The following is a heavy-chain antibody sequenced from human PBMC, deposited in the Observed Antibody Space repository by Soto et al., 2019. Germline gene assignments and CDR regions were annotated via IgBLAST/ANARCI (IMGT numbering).Heavy chain of an antibody. Sequence: PSETLSLTCTVSGGSISSSSYYWGWIRQPPGKGLEWIGSIYYSGSTYYNPSLKSRVTISVDTSKNQFSLKLSSVTAADTAVYYCAGLAGGQWLELGYFDYWGQGTLVTVSS. CDR3: AGLAGGQWLELGYFDY. CDR1: GGSISSSSYY. V-gene: IGHV4-39*01. CDR2: IYYSGST. D-gene: IGHD6-19*01. J-gene: IGHJ4*02.